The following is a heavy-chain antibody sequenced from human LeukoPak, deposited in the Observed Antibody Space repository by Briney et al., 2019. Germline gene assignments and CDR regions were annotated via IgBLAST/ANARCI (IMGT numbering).Heavy chain of an antibody. CDR3: AKSGYNRFDY. CDR2: ISSSSRYI. CDR1: GFTFSSYS. Sequence: PGGSLRLSCAASGFTFSSYSINWVRQAPGKGLEWVSSISSSSRYIYYADSVKGRFTISRDNAKKSLYLQMNSLRAEDTAVYYCAKSGYNRFDYWGQGTLVTVSS. D-gene: IGHD5-24*01. J-gene: IGHJ4*02. V-gene: IGHV3-21*01.